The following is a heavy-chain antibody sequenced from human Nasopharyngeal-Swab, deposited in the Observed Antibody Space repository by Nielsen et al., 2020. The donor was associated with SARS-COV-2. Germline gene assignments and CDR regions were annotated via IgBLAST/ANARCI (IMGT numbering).Heavy chain of an antibody. CDR2: IYHSGST. V-gene: IGHV4-4*02. J-gene: IGHJ4*02. CDR1: GGSISSSNW. D-gene: IGHD3-10*01. CDR3: ASTLWFGSHHFDY. Sequence: SETLSLTCAVSGGSISSSNWWRWVRQPPGKGLEWIGEIYHSGSTNYNPSLKSRVTISVDKSKNQFSLKLSSVTAADTAVYYCASTLWFGSHHFDYWGQGTLVTVSS.